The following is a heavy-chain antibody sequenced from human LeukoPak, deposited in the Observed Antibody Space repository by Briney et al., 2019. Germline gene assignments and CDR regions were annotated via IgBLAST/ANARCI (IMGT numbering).Heavy chain of an antibody. CDR1: GGSISSSSYY. J-gene: IGHJ2*01. Sequence: SETLSLTCTVSGGSISSSSYYWGWIRQPPGKGLEWIGSIYYSGSTYYNPSLKSRVTISVDTSKNQFSLKLSSVTAADTAVYYCARASTTVTTDFDLWGRGTLVTVSS. V-gene: IGHV4-39*07. CDR3: ARASTTVTTDFDL. CDR2: IYYSGST. D-gene: IGHD4-17*01.